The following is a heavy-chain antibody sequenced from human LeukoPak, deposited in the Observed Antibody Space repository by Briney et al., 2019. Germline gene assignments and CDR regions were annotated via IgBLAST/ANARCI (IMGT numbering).Heavy chain of an antibody. Sequence: GGSLRLSCAASGSTFSSYGMHWVRQAPGKGLEWVAVISYDGSNKYYADSVKGRFTISRDNSKNTLYLQMNSLRAEDTAVYYCAKDYYYYDSSGPGNYWGQGTLVTVSS. CDR2: ISYDGSNK. V-gene: IGHV3-30*18. CDR1: GSTFSSYG. D-gene: IGHD3-22*01. J-gene: IGHJ4*02. CDR3: AKDYYYYDSSGPGNY.